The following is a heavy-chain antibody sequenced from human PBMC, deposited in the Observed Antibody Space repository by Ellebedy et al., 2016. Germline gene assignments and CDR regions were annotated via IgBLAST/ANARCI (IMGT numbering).Heavy chain of an antibody. CDR3: GREGDFGGNF. CDR2: ISYSGGT. CDR1: GGSISDYS. Sequence: SETLSLTCTVSGGSISDYSWSWIRQPPGKGLEWIGYISYSGGTKYSPSLKSRVTMSVDTSKNQFSLNLTSVTAADTAIYYCGREGDFGGNFWGPGILVTVSP. D-gene: IGHD4-23*01. J-gene: IGHJ4*02. V-gene: IGHV4-59*12.